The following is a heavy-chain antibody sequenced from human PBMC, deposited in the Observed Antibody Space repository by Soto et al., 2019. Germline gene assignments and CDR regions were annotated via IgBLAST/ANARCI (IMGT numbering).Heavy chain of an antibody. CDR3: VRGGIVVVPAAIGCGMDV. D-gene: IGHD2-2*01. CDR2: INHSGST. CDR1: GGSFSGYY. V-gene: IGHV4-34*01. Sequence: SETLSLTCAVYGGSFSGYYWSWIRQPPGKGLEWIGEINHSGSTNYNPSLKSRVTISVDTSKNQFSLKLSSVTAADTAVYYCVRGGIVVVPAAIGCGMDVWGQGTTVTVSS. J-gene: IGHJ6*02.